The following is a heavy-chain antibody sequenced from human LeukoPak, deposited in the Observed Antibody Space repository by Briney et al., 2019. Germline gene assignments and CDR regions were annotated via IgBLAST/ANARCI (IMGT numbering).Heavy chain of an antibody. D-gene: IGHD3-22*01. J-gene: IGHJ1*01. CDR1: GGSLSGYY. CDR3: ARGPWGYYDSSGYCGTKYFQH. CDR2: INHSGST. V-gene: IGHV4-34*01. Sequence: PSETLSLTCAVYGGSLSGYYWSWIRQPPGKGLEWIGEINHSGSTNYNPSLKSRVTISVDTSKNQFSLKLSPVTAADTAVYYCARGPWGYYDSSGYCGTKYFQHWGQGTLVTVSS.